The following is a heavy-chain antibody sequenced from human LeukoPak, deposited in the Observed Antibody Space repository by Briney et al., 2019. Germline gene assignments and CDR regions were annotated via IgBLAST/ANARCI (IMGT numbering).Heavy chain of an antibody. D-gene: IGHD1-26*01. J-gene: IGHJ6*03. Sequence: GGSLRLSCAASGFTFSSYTMKWVRQAPGRGLEWVSSISSSSSYIYYADSVKGRFTISRDNAKNSLFLQMNSLRAEDTAVYFCARATWDPNYYYYMDVWGKGTTVTISS. CDR2: ISSSSSYI. CDR3: ARATWDPNYYYYMDV. V-gene: IGHV3-21*01. CDR1: GFTFSSYT.